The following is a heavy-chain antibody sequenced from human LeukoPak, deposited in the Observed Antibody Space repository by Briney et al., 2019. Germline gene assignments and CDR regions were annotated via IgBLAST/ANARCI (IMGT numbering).Heavy chain of an antibody. CDR2: IKQDGSEK. D-gene: IGHD3-10*01. J-gene: IGHJ2*01. V-gene: IGHV3-7*03. CDR1: GFTFSSYS. Sequence: GGSLRLSCAASGFTFSSYSMNWVRQAPGKGLEWVANIKQDGSEKYYVDSVKGRFTISRDNAKNSLYLQMNSLRAEDTAVYYCARESGDNWYFDLWGRGTLVTVSS. CDR3: ARESGDNWYFDL.